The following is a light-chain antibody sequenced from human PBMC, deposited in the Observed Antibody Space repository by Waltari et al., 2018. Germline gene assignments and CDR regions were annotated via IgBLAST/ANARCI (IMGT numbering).Light chain of an antibody. CDR3: QSADSSGAYRV. V-gene: IGLV3-25*03. CDR1: ALPQHH. CDR2: KDN. J-gene: IGLJ3*02. Sequence: SYELTPPPSVAVSPGQTPRLTCSEAALPQHHANCYQEKAGQAPTLVIYKDNQWPSGIPERFSGSSSGTIVTLTISGVQAEDEADYYCQSADSSGAYRVFGGGTKLTVL.